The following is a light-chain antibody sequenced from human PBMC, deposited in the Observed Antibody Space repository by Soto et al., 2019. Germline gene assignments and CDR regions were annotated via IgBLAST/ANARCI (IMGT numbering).Light chain of an antibody. V-gene: IGKV3-20*01. CDR2: DAS. CDR3: QQDGGSPRT. J-gene: IGKJ1*01. Sequence: EIVLTQSPGTLSLSPGERATLSCRASQSVSSSSLAWYQQKRGQAPRLLIHDASSRATGIPDRFSGSGSGTDFTLTISRLEPEDCAVYYCQQDGGSPRTFGQGTKVEVK. CDR1: QSVSSSS.